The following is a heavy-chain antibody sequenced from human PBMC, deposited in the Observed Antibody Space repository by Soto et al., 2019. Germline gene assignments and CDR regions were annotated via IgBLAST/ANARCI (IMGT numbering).Heavy chain of an antibody. D-gene: IGHD2-21*01. J-gene: IGHJ4*02. V-gene: IGHV3-49*03. CDR1: GFTFGDYA. Sequence: PGGSLRLSCTASGFTFGDYAMSWFRQAPGKGLEWVGFIRSKAYGGTTEYAASVKGRFTISRDDSKSIAYLQMNSLKTKDTAVYYCTRDKTPKVWWGSDSGLFDYWGQGTLVTVSS. CDR2: IRSKAYGGTT. CDR3: TRDKTPKVWWGSDSGLFDY.